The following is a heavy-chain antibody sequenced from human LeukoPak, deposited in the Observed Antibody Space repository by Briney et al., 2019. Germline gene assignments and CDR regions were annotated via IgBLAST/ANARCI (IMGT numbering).Heavy chain of an antibody. V-gene: IGHV1-69*01. D-gene: IGHD3-22*01. CDR2: IIPIFGIG. CDR1: GGTFSNYA. Sequence: PEASVKVSCKASGGTFSNYAISWVRQVPGQGLEWMGGIIPIFGIGNYAQKFKGRVTITADASTSTAYMELSSLRSEDTAVYYCARTGVPGYYDNSDYYYPLRGGIYYYYMDVWGEGTTVTVSS. J-gene: IGHJ6*03. CDR3: ARTGVPGYYDNSDYYYPLRGGIYYYYMDV.